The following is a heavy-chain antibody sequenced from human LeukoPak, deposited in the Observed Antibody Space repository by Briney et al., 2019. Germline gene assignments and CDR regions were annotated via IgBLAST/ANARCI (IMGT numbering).Heavy chain of an antibody. V-gene: IGHV4-39*01. CDR3: TRHSAYYDFWSGYSTFDY. Sequence: SETLSLTCTVSGGSISSSSYYWGWIRQPPGKGLEWIGSIYYSGSTYYNPSLKSRVTISVDTSKNQFSLKLSSVTAADTAVYYCTRHSAYYDFWSGYSTFDYWGQGTLVTVSP. CDR1: GGSISSSSYY. J-gene: IGHJ4*02. D-gene: IGHD3-3*01. CDR2: IYYSGST.